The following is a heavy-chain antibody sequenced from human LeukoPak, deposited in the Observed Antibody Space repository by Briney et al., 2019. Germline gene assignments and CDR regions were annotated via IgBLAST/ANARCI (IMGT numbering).Heavy chain of an antibody. D-gene: IGHD3-10*01. CDR3: ARASHWFGELLRFDY. J-gene: IGHJ4*02. CDR2: IKQDGSEK. V-gene: IGHV3-7*01. Sequence: AGGSLRLSCAASGFTFSNAWMSWVRQAPGKGLEWVANIKQDGSEKYYVDSVKGRFTISRDNAKNSLYLQMNSLRAEDTAVYYCARASHWFGELLRFDYWGQGTLVTVSS. CDR1: GFTFSNAW.